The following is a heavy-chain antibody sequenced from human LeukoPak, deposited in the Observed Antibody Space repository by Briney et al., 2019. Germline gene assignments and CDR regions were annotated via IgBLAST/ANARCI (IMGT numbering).Heavy chain of an antibody. CDR2: IYPGDSDT. V-gene: IGHV5-51*01. Sequence: GESLKISCKGSGYSFTSHWIGWVRQMHGKGLEWMGIIYPGDSDTRYSPSFEGQVTISADKSMSTAYLQWSSLKASDTAMYYCARRYCSSTSCQFFDYWGQGNLVTISS. CDR1: GYSFTSHW. J-gene: IGHJ4*02. D-gene: IGHD2-2*01. CDR3: ARRYCSSTSCQFFDY.